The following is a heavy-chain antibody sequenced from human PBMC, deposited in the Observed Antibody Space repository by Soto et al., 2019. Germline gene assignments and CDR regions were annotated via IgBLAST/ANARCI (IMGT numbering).Heavy chain of an antibody. J-gene: IGHJ3*02. V-gene: IGHV4-31*02. Sequence: QVRLQEWGPGLVKPSQTLSLKCSVSGGSITTGGRYWSWIRQLPGKGLEWIGDIYYSGNTYYNASIKSRVTISVEAAKNQFSMKLSSVTDADTAVYYCAPALVFPGGDGFDIWGQGRLVTVSS. CDR2: IYYSGNT. CDR3: APALVFPGGDGFDI. D-gene: IGHD6-6*01. CDR1: GGSITTGGRY.